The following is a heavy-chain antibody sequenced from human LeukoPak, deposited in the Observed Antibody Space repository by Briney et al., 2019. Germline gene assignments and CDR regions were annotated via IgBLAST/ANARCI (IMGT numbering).Heavy chain of an antibody. CDR2: MNPNSGNT. J-gene: IGHJ4*02. CDR3: ARVAGNCGGDCYRLLY. Sequence: GASVMVSCKASGYTFTTYDINWVRQATGQGLEWLGWMNPNSGNTGYAQKFQGRVTMTRNISITTAYMELSNLRSEDTAVYYCARVAGNCGGDCYRLLYWGQGTLVTVSS. D-gene: IGHD2-21*01. V-gene: IGHV1-8*01. CDR1: GYTFTTYD.